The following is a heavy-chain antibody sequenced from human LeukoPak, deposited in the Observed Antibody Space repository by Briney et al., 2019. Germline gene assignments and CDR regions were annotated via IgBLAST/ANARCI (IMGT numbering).Heavy chain of an antibody. J-gene: IGHJ4*02. CDR2: IYYSGST. Sequence: PSETLSLTCTVSGGSISSSSYYWGWIRQPPGKGLEWIGSIYYSGSTYYNPSLKSRVAISVDTSKNQFSLKLSSVTAADTAVYYCARGLVVPAAIRGYYFDYWGQGTLVTVSS. CDR3: ARGLVVPAAIRGYYFDY. V-gene: IGHV4-39*07. CDR1: GGSISSSSYY. D-gene: IGHD2-2*02.